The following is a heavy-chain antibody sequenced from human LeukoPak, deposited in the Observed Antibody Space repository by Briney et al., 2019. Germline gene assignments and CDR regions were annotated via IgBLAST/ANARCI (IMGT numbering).Heavy chain of an antibody. Sequence: PSETLSLTCTVSGYSISSGYYWGWIREPPGKGLEWIGSIYHSGSTYYNPSLKRRVTISVDTSKKQFSLKLSSVTAADTAVYYCARELRYYFDYWGQGTLVTVSS. CDR2: IYHSGST. CDR1: GYSISSGYY. J-gene: IGHJ4*02. V-gene: IGHV4-38-2*02. CDR3: ARELRYYFDY.